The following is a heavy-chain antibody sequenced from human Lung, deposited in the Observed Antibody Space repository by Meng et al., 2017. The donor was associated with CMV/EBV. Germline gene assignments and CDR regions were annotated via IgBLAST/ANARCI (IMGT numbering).Heavy chain of an antibody. CDR2: IYYSGST. CDR3: ARGSYYDFWRGYGAPPPPRLPPHDFDY. V-gene: IGHV4-39*07. CDR1: GGSISSSSYY. D-gene: IGHD3-3*01. J-gene: IGHJ4*01. Sequence: SETLSLTCTAPGGSISSSSYYWGWIRQPPGKGLEWIGSIYYSGSTYYNPSLKSRVTISVDTSKNQFSLKLSSVTAADTAVYYCARGSYYDFWRGYGAPPPPRLPPHDFDYWGQGXLVTVSS.